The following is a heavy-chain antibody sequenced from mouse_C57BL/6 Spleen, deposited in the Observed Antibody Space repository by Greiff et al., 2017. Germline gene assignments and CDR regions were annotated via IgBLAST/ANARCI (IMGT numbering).Heavy chain of an antibody. V-gene: IGHV1-82*01. D-gene: IGHD1-1*01. CDR2: IYPGGGDT. CDR3: ASGSPYAIDY. Sequence: QVQLKQSGPELVKPGASVKISCKASGYAFTSSWMNWVKQRPGKGLEWIGRIYPGGGDTNYNGKFKGKATLTADKSSSTAYMQLSSLTSEDSAVYCCASGSPYAIDYWGQGTSVTVSS. J-gene: IGHJ4*01. CDR1: GYAFTSSW.